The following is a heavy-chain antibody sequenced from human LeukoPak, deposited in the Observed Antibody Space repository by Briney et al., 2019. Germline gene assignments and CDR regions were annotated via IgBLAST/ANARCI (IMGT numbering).Heavy chain of an antibody. CDR3: ARPDYYDSSGYYPSAFDI. V-gene: IGHV3-30*04. CDR1: GFTFSSYA. CDR2: ISYDGSNK. J-gene: IGHJ3*02. Sequence: PGGSLRLSCAASGFTFSSYAMHWVRQAPGKGLEWVAVISYDGSNKYYADSVKGRFTISRDNSKNTLYLQMNSLRAEDTAVYYCARPDYYDSSGYYPSAFDIWGQGTMVTVSS. D-gene: IGHD3-22*01.